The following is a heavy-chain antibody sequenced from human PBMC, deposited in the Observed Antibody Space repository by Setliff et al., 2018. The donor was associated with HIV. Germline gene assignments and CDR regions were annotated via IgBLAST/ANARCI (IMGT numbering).Heavy chain of an antibody. J-gene: IGHJ6*03. CDR2: INPSGGSA. V-gene: IGHV1-46*01. CDR1: GYTFTNYY. Sequence: ASVKVSCKASGYTFTNYYMQWVRQAPGQGLEWMGIINPSGGSATYAQKFQGRVTMTRDTSTSTVYMELSSLRSDDTAVYYCAREGGREYDFWSGYYRPYYYYMDVWGKGTKVTVSS. D-gene: IGHD3-3*01. CDR3: AREGGREYDFWSGYYRPYYYYMDV.